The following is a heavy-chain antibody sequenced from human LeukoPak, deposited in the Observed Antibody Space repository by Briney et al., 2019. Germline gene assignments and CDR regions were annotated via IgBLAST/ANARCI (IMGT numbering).Heavy chain of an antibody. Sequence: SETLSLTCAVYGGSFSGYYWSWIRQSPGKGLEWIGEINHSGSTNYNPSLKSRVTISVDTSKNQFSLKLSSVTAADTAVYYCARLWSTSRMRGFFDYWGQGTLVTVSS. CDR3: ARLWSTSRMRGFFDY. CDR2: INHSGST. CDR1: GGSFSGYY. J-gene: IGHJ4*02. V-gene: IGHV4-34*01. D-gene: IGHD2-2*01.